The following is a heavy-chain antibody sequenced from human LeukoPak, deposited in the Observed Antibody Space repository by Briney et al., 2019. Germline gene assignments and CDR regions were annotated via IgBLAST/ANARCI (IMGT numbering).Heavy chain of an antibody. CDR2: INSDGSST. Sequence: GGSLRLSCAASGFTFSSYWMHWVRQAPGKGRFWVSRINSDGSSTSYADSVKGRFTISRDNAKNTLYLQMNSLRAEDTAVYYCAREPLTLARSYWYFDLWGRGTLVTVSS. CDR1: GFTFSSYW. J-gene: IGHJ2*01. V-gene: IGHV3-74*01. CDR3: AREPLTLARSYWYFDL.